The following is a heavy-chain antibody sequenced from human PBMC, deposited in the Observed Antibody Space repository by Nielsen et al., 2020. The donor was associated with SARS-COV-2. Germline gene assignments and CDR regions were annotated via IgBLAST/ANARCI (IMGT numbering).Heavy chain of an antibody. CDR3: AKDLTYYYDSSGPS. V-gene: IGHV3-23*01. CDR2: ISGSGGST. J-gene: IGHJ5*02. CDR1: GFTFSSYA. Sequence: GESLKISCAASGFTFSSYAMSWVRQAPGKGLEWVSAISGSGGSTYYADSVKGRFTISRDNSKNTLYLQMNSLRAEDTAVYYCAKDLTYYYDSSGPSWGQGTLVTVSS. D-gene: IGHD3-22*01.